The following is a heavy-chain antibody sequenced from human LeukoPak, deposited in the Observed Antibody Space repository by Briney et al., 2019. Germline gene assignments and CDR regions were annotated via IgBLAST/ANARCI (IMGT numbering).Heavy chain of an antibody. J-gene: IGHJ5*01. CDR2: INANSGTT. Sequence: GGSLRLSCAASRFTFSTYTMNWVRQPPGKGLEWVSTINANSGTTSYAASVRGRFTISRDNSKNTLYLQVNTLRADDTATYYCAKPVSGGLAVTADWFHPWGQGTLVVVSS. CDR3: AKPVSGGLAVTADWFHP. CDR1: RFTFSTYT. D-gene: IGHD6-19*01. V-gene: IGHV3-23*01.